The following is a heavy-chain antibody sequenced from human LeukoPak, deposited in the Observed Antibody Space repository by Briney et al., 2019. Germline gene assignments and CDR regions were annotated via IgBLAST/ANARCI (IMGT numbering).Heavy chain of an antibody. D-gene: IGHD3-9*01. CDR3: AREGHDILTGYSTTNFDY. V-gene: IGHV7-4-1*02. CDR2: INTNTGNP. CDR1: GYTFTSYA. J-gene: IGHJ4*02. Sequence: ASVKVSCKASGYTFTSYAMNWVRQAPGQGLEWMGWINTNTGNPTYAQGFTGRFVFSLDTSVSTAYLQISSLKAEDTAVYYCAREGHDILTGYSTTNFDYWGQGTLVTVSS.